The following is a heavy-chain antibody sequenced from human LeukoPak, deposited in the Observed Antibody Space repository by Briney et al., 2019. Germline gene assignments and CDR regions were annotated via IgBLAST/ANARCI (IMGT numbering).Heavy chain of an antibody. CDR2: FDPEDGET. CDR1: GYTLTELS. CDR3: ATIMVPYYYYGMDV. Sequence: ASVKVSCKVSGYTLTELSMHWVRQAPGKGLEWMGGFDPEDGETIYAQKFQGRVTMTEDTSTDTAYMELSSLRSEGTAVYYCATIMVPYYYYGMDVWGQGTTVTVSS. D-gene: IGHD2-8*01. V-gene: IGHV1-24*01. J-gene: IGHJ6*02.